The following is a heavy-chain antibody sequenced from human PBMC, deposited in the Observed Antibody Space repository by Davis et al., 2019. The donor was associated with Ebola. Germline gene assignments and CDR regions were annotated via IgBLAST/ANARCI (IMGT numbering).Heavy chain of an antibody. Sequence: PGGPLRPSCPAPGFPSTRDWMTWPRQPPGKGLEWVANMKGDGSLENYVDSVKGRFTISRDNAKKPLYLEMNTLGAEDTAVYYCATDNWGPALWGQGTLLTVSS. J-gene: IGHJ4*02. D-gene: IGHD7-27*01. CDR2: MKGDGSLE. CDR3: ATDNWGPAL. CDR1: GFPSTRDW. V-gene: IGHV3-7*01.